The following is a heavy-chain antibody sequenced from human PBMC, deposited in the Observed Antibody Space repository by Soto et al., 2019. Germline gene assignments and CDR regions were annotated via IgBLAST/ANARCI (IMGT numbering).Heavy chain of an antibody. V-gene: IGHV4-4*02. CDR3: ARVAVAGTRSDY. J-gene: IGHJ4*02. CDR2: IYHSGST. D-gene: IGHD6-19*01. CDR1: GGSISSSNW. Sequence: QVQLQESGPGLVKPSGTLSLTCAVSGGSISSSNWWSWVRQPPGKGLEWIGEIYHSGSTNYNPSLKNRVTISVDKSKNQCSLKLISVTAADTAVYYCARVAVAGTRSDYWGQGTLVTVSS.